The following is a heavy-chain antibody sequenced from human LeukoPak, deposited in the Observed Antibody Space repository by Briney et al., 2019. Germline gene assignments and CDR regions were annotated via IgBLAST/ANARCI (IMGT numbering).Heavy chain of an antibody. CDR3: TTEGIAAAGPDY. J-gene: IGHJ4*02. CDR1: GFTFSSYE. Sequence: GGSLRLSCAASGFTFSSYEMNWVRQAPGKGLEWVGRIKSKTDGGTTDYAAPVKGRFTISRDDSKNTLYLQMNSLKTEDTAVYYCTTEGIAAAGPDYWGQGTLVTVSS. D-gene: IGHD6-13*01. CDR2: IKSKTDGGTT. V-gene: IGHV3-15*01.